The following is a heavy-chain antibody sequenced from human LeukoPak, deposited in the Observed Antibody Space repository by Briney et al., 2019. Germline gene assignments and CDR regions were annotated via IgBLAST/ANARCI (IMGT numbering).Heavy chain of an antibody. V-gene: IGHV3-48*03. Sequence: PGGSLRLSCAASGFTFSSYEMNWVRQAPGKGLEWVSYISSSGSTIYYADSVKGRFTISRDNAKNSLYLQMNSLRAEDTAVYYCARDRGVRYYYGSAYDAFDIWGQGTMVTVSS. CDR2: ISSSGSTI. D-gene: IGHD3-10*01. CDR3: ARDRGVRYYYGSAYDAFDI. J-gene: IGHJ3*02. CDR1: GFTFSSYE.